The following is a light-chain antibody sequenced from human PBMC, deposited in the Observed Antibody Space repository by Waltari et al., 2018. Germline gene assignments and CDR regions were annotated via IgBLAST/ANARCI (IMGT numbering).Light chain of an antibody. CDR3: QQYFRAPYT. Sequence: DIVLTQSPDSLAVSLGERATINRKSSQSVLYSSRDKNYLTWYQQKPGQHPKLLISWASARESGVPDRFSGSGSGTDFTLTISSLQAEDVAVYYCQQYFRAPYTFGQGTKLEIK. CDR1: QSVLYSSRDKNY. V-gene: IGKV4-1*01. CDR2: WAS. J-gene: IGKJ2*01.